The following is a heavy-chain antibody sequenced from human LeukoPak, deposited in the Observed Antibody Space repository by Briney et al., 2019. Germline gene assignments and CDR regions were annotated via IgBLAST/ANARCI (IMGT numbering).Heavy chain of an antibody. CDR2: IYHSGST. J-gene: IGHJ1*01. CDR3: AGVVQSTDSSGFYLPEYFQH. Sequence: SETLSLTCTVSGYPISSGYHWGWIRQPPGKGLEWIGSIYHSGSTYYNPSLKSRVTISVDTSKNQFSLKLRSVTAADTAVYYCAGVVQSTDSSGFYLPEYFQHWGQGTLVTVSS. V-gene: IGHV4-38-2*02. CDR1: GYPISSGYH. D-gene: IGHD3-22*01.